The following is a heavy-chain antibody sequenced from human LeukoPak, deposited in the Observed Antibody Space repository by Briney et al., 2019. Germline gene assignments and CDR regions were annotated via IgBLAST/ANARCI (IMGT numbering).Heavy chain of an antibody. Sequence: PGGSLRLTCAASGFTFSSYAMIWVRQAPGKGLEWVSAISNTGLSTYYADSVKGRFTMSRDNSKNTLYLQMTSLSAEDTAVYYCAKYSSSSSRYNGMDVWGQGTTVTVSS. CDR3: AKYSSSSSRYNGMDV. V-gene: IGHV3-23*01. CDR2: ISNTGLST. D-gene: IGHD6-6*01. CDR1: GFTFSSYA. J-gene: IGHJ6*02.